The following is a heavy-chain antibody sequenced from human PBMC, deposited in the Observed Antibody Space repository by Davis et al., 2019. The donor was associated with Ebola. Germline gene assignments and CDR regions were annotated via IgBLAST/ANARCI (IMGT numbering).Heavy chain of an antibody. V-gene: IGHV3-30-3*01. CDR3: AKGPRSASSGWYWNEFAIAGGPGGSRY. CDR1: GFTFSSYA. Sequence: PGGSLRLSCAASGFTFSSYAMHWVRQAPGKGLEWVAVISYDGNDKYYADSAKGRFTISRDNSKNTLYLQMNSLTAEDTAVFYCAKGPRSASSGWYWNEFAIAGGPGGSRYWGQGTLVTVSS. D-gene: IGHD6-19*01. J-gene: IGHJ4*02. CDR2: ISYDGNDK.